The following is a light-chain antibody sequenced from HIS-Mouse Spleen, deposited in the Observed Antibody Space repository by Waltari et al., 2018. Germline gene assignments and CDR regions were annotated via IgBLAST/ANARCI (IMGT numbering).Light chain of an antibody. CDR1: SSDVGSYNL. CDR3: CSYAGSSTVV. Sequence: QSALTQPASVSGSPGQSITISCTGTSSDVGSYNLVSWYQQHPGKAPKLMIYEGSKRPSGVSTLFSGSQSGNTASLTISGLQAEDEADYYCCSYAGSSTVVFGGGTKLTVL. J-gene: IGLJ2*01. V-gene: IGLV2-23*01. CDR2: EGS.